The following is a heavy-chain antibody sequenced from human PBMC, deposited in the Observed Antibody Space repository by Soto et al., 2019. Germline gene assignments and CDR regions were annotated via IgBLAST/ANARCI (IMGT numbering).Heavy chain of an antibody. Sequence: QVQLVQSGAEVKKPGASVKVSCKASGYTFSSYYMHWVRQAPGQGLEWMGIINPSGGSTSYAQKFQGRVTMTRDTSTSTVYMELSSLRSEDTAVYYCARDRAVTTGILDVWGQGTTVTVSS. CDR3: ARDRAVTTGILDV. J-gene: IGHJ6*02. D-gene: IGHD4-4*01. CDR2: INPSGGST. V-gene: IGHV1-46*01. CDR1: GYTFSSYY.